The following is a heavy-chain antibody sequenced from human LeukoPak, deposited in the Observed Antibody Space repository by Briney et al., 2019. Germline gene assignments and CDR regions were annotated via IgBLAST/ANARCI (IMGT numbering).Heavy chain of an antibody. CDR1: GFTFSSYA. D-gene: IGHD5-18*01. J-gene: IGHJ4*02. CDR2: ISGSGGST. CDR3: AKVTLGYSYGPYYFDY. Sequence: GGSLRLPCAASGFTFSSYAMSWVRQAPGKGLEWVSAISGSGGSTYYADSVKGRFTISRDNSKNTLYLQMNSLRAEDTAVYYCAKVTLGYSYGPYYFDYWGQGTLVTVSS. V-gene: IGHV3-23*01.